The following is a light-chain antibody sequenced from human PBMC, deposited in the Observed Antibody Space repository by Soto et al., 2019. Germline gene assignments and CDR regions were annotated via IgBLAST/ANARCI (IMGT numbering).Light chain of an antibody. CDR1: SSNIGSNT. V-gene: IGLV1-44*01. J-gene: IGLJ1*01. Sequence: QSVLTQPPSASGTPGQRVTISCSGSSSNIGSNTVNWYQQLPGTAPKLLIYSNNQRPSGVPDRFSGSKSGTSASLAITGLRPEDEADYYCATWDDGLSGYVFATGTKVTVL. CDR3: ATWDDGLSGYV. CDR2: SNN.